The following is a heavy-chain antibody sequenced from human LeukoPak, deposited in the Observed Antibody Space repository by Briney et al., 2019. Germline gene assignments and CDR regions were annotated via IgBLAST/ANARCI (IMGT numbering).Heavy chain of an antibody. Sequence: ASVKVSCKASGYTFTSYGISWVRQAPGQGLEWMGWISAYSGNTNYAQKLQGRVTMTTDTSTSTAYMELRSLRFDDTAVYYCARDLSALAAGDYWGQGTLVTVSS. CDR1: GYTFTSYG. D-gene: IGHD6-13*01. J-gene: IGHJ4*02. CDR2: ISAYSGNT. V-gene: IGHV1-18*04. CDR3: ARDLSALAAGDY.